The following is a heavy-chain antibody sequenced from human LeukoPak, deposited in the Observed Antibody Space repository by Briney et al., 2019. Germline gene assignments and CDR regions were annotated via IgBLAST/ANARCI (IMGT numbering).Heavy chain of an antibody. Sequence: SETLSLTCAVSGYSISSGYYWGWIRQPPGKGLEWIGSIYHSGSTYYNPPLKSRVTTSVDTSKNQFSLKLSSVTAADTAVYYCARTPTTVVTYYFDYWGQGTLVTVSS. V-gene: IGHV4-38-2*01. CDR2: IYHSGST. D-gene: IGHD4-23*01. CDR3: ARTPTTVVTYYFDY. J-gene: IGHJ4*02. CDR1: GYSISSGYY.